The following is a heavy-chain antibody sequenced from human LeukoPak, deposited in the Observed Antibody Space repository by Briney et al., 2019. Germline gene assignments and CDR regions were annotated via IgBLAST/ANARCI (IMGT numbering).Heavy chain of an antibody. CDR3: ARAPDSDSGYDYFDY. J-gene: IGHJ4*02. V-gene: IGHV5-10-1*01. CDR2: IDPSDSYT. D-gene: IGHD5-12*01. CDR1: GYTFTNHW. Sequence: GESLKISCKGSGYTFTNHWISWVRQMPGKGLEWTGKIDPSDSYTNYSPSFQGHVTISADKSISTAYLQWSSLKASDTAMYYCARAPDSDSGYDYFDYWGQGTLVTVSS.